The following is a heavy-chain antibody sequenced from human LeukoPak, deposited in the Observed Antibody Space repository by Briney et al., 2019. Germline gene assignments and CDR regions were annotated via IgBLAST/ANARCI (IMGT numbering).Heavy chain of an antibody. CDR1: GGTFSSYA. CDR3: ARDVGATPGDYFDY. CDR2: IIPIFGTA. Sequence: SVKVSFKASGGTFSSYAISWVRQAPGQGLEWMGGIIPIFGTANYAQKFQGRVTITTDESTSTAYMELSSLRSEDTAVYYCARDVGATPGDYFDYWGQGTLVTVSS. V-gene: IGHV1-69*05. D-gene: IGHD1-26*01. J-gene: IGHJ4*02.